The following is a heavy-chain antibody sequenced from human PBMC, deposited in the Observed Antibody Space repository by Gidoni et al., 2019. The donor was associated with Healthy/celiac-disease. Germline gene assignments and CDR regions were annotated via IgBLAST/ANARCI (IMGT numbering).Heavy chain of an antibody. J-gene: IGHJ4*02. CDR2: ISGSGGST. Sequence: EVQLLESGGGLVQPGGSLRLSCPASGFPFRRYAMSWVRQAPGKGLEWVSAISGSGGSTYYADSVKGRFTIARDNSKNTLYLQMNSLRAEDTAVYYCANLGSYYYDSSGYYYWGQGTLVTVSS. V-gene: IGHV3-23*01. CDR3: ANLGSYYYDSSGYYY. D-gene: IGHD3-22*01. CDR1: GFPFRRYA.